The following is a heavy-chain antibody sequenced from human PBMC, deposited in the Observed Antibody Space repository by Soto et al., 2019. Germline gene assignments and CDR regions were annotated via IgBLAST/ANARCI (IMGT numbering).Heavy chain of an antibody. V-gene: IGHV3-30*18. CDR3: AKGGRQWLVTSDFNY. CDR1: GFTFSDYA. D-gene: IGHD6-19*01. J-gene: IGHJ4*02. CDR2: VSHDGRNT. Sequence: VQLVESGGGVVQPGRSLRLSCAASGFTFSDYAMHWVRQAPGKGLEWVAVVSHDGRNTHYADSVKGRFTISRDSSKNTVSLEMTSLRAEDKAAYYCAKGGRQWLVTSDFNYWGQGALVTVSS.